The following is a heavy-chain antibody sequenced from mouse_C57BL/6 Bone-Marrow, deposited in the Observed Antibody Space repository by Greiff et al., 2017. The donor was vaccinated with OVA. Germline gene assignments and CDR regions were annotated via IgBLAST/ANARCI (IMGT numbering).Heavy chain of an antibody. J-gene: IGHJ1*03. CDR2: INPSNGGT. V-gene: IGHV1-53*01. CDR3: ARPGSSYWYFDV. D-gene: IGHD1-1*01. CDR1: GYTFTSYW. Sequence: QVQLKQPGTELVKPGASVKLSCKASGYTFTSYWMHWVKQRPGQGLEWIGNINPSNGGTNYTEKFKSKATLTVDKSSSTAYMQLSSLTSEDAAVYYCARPGSSYWYFDVWGTGTTVTVSS.